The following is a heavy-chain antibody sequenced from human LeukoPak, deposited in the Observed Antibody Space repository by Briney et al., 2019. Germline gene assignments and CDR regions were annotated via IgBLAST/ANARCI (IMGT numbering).Heavy chain of an antibody. D-gene: IGHD1-14*01. Sequence: KSSETLSLTCAVSGYSISSAYYWGWIRQPPGKGLEWIGSIYHSGSTYYNPSLKSRVTISVDTSKNQFSLKLSSVTAADTAMYYCARDLSGILRNWFDPWGQGTLVTVSS. V-gene: IGHV4-38-2*02. J-gene: IGHJ5*02. CDR3: ARDLSGILRNWFDP. CDR1: GYSISSAYY. CDR2: IYHSGST.